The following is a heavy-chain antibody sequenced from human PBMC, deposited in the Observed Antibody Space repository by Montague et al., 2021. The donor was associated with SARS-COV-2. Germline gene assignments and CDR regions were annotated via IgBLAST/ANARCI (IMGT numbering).Heavy chain of an antibody. V-gene: IGHV4-39*07. CDR1: GGSISSSSHY. J-gene: IGHJ4*02. Sequence: SETLSLTCTVSGGSISSSSHYWGWIRQPPGKGLEWIGTIYYSGSTYYNASLKSRVIISVDTSKNQFSLNLSSVTAADTAVYYCARVEAQQLARYWGQGTLVTVSS. CDR2: IYYSGST. CDR3: ARVEAQQLARY. D-gene: IGHD1-1*01.